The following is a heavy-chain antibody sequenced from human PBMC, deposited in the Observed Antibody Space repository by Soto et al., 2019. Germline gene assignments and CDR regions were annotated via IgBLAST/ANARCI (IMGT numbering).Heavy chain of an antibody. CDR1: GGSISSGDYY. D-gene: IGHD2-15*01. J-gene: IGHJ4*02. Sequence: QVQLQESGPGLVKPSQTLSLTCTVSGGSISSGDYYWSWIRQPPGKGLEWIGYISYSGSTFYNPSLKSRLTISVDTSKNQFSLKLSSVTAADTAVYYCASRVADAGYFHYWGQGTLVTVSS. CDR2: ISYSGST. V-gene: IGHV4-30-4*01. CDR3: ASRVADAGYFHY.